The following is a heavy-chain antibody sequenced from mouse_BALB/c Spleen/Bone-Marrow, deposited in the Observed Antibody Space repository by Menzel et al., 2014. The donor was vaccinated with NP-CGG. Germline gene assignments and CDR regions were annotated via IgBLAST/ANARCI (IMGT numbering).Heavy chain of an antibody. CDR3: ARAYDFLDY. V-gene: IGHV1S135*01. Sequence: EVQLQQSGPELMKPGASVKISCKASGYSFTSSYMHWVKQSHGKSLEWIGYIDPFNGGTSYNQKFKGKATLTVDKSSNTAYMRLSSLTSEDSAVYYCARAYDFLDYWGQGSTLTVSS. CDR1: GYSFTSSY. D-gene: IGHD2-4*01. J-gene: IGHJ2*01. CDR2: IDPFNGGT.